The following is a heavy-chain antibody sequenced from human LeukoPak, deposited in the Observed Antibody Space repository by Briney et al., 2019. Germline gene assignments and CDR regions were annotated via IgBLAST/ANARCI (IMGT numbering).Heavy chain of an antibody. CDR1: GYTFTGYY. D-gene: IGHD2-2*03. J-gene: IGHJ6*03. Sequence: ASVKLSCKASGYTFTGYYMHWVRQAPGQGLEWMGWINPNSGGTNYAQKFQGRVTMTRDTSISTAYMELSRLRSDDTAVYYCARASLDYYYYYMDVWGKGTTVTVSS. CDR3: ARASLDYYYYYMDV. V-gene: IGHV1-2*02. CDR2: INPNSGGT.